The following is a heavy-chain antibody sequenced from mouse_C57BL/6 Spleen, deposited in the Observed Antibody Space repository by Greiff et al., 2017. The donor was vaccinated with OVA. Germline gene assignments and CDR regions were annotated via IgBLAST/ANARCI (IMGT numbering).Heavy chain of an antibody. CDR3: ARETGGMDY. V-gene: IGHV1-50*01. CDR1: GYTFTSYW. D-gene: IGHD4-1*01. Sequence: QVQLQQPGAELVKPGASVKLSCKASGYTFTSYWMQWVKQRPGQGLEWIGEIDPSDSYTNYNQKFKGKATLTVDTSSSTAYMQLSSLTSEDSAVYDCARETGGMDYWGQGTSVTVSS. J-gene: IGHJ4*01. CDR2: IDPSDSYT.